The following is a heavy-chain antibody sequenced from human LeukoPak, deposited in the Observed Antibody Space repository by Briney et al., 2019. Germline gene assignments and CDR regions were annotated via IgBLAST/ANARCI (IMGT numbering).Heavy chain of an antibody. V-gene: IGHV3-33*01. Sequence: PGRSLRLSCAASGFTFSSYGMHWVRQAPGKGLEWVAVIWYDGSNKYYADSVKGRFTISRDNVKNSLYLHINSLRAEDTAVYYCARDSFETDIDYWGQGTLVTVSS. CDR3: ARDSFETDIDY. D-gene: IGHD1-14*01. CDR2: IWYDGSNK. CDR1: GFTFSSYG. J-gene: IGHJ4*02.